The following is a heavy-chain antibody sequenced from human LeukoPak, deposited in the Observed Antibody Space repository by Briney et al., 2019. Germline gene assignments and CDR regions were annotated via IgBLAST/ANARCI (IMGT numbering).Heavy chain of an antibody. CDR2: ISSNGGST. D-gene: IGHD3-22*01. V-gene: IGHV3-64D*09. CDR3: VQDRWGDYYDSSGYETPFDY. CDR1: GFTFSSYA. Sequence: PGGSLRLSCSASGFTFSSYAMHWVRQAPGKGLEYVSAISSNGGSTYYADSVKGRFTISRDNSKNTLYLQMSSLRAEDTAVYYCVQDRWGDYYDSSGYETPFDYWGQGTLVTVSS. J-gene: IGHJ4*02.